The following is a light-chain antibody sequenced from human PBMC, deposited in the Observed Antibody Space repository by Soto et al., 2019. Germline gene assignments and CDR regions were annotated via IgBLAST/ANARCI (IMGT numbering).Light chain of an antibody. CDR2: EVS. V-gene: IGLV2-14*01. CDR3: SSYTSSSTYV. Sequence: QSALTQPASVSGSPGQSITISCTGTSSDVGNYNYVSWYQHHPGKAPKLMIYEVSNRPSGVSHRSSGSKSGNTASLTISGLQAEDESDYYCSSYTSSSTYVFGTGTRSPS. CDR1: SSDVGNYNY. J-gene: IGLJ1*01.